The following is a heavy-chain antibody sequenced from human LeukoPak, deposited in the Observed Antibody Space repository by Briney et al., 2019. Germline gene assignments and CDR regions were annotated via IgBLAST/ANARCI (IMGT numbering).Heavy chain of an antibody. CDR3: ARDRGSADAFDI. CDR2: MNPNSGNT. Sequence: ASVKVSCKASGYTFTSYDINWVRQATGQGLEWMGWMNPNSGNTGYAQKFQGRVTMTRDTSISTAYMELSRMRSDDTAVYYCARDRGSADAFDIWGQGTMVTVSS. CDR1: GYTFTSYD. V-gene: IGHV1-8*01. D-gene: IGHD2-15*01. J-gene: IGHJ3*02.